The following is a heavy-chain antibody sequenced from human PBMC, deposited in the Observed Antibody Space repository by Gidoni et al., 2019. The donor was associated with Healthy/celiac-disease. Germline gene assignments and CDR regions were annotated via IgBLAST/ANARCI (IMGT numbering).Heavy chain of an antibody. J-gene: IGHJ3*02. CDR3: AKDPAYCGVDCPMTDI. CDR2: ISGSGGST. V-gene: IGHV3-23*01. CDR1: GFTFSSYA. D-gene: IGHD2-21*01. Sequence: EVQLLESGGGLVQPGGSLRLSCAASGFTFSSYAMSWVRQAPGKGLEWVSAISGSGGSTYYADSVKGRFTISRDNSKNTLYLQMNSLRAEDTAVYYCAKDPAYCGVDCPMTDIWGQGTMVTVSS.